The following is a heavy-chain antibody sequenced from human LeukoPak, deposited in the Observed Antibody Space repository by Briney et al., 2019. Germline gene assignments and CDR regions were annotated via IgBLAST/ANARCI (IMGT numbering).Heavy chain of an antibody. Sequence: SVKVSCKASGGTFSSYAISWVRQAPGQGLEWMGGIIPIFGTANYAQKFQGRVTITADESTSTAYMELSSLRSEDTAVYYCAREGPYGSGSYGQVDYWGQGTLVTVSS. D-gene: IGHD3-10*01. J-gene: IGHJ4*02. CDR3: AREGPYGSGSYGQVDY. CDR2: IIPIFGTA. CDR1: GGTFSSYA. V-gene: IGHV1-69*13.